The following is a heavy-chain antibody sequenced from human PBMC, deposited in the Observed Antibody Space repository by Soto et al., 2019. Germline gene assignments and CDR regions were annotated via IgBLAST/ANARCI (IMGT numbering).Heavy chain of an antibody. V-gene: IGHV4-38-2*01. Sequence: SETLSLTCAVSGYSISSGYYWGWIRQPPGKGLEWIGSIYHSGSTYYNPSLKSRVTISVDTSKNQFSLKLSSVTAADTAVYYCARAPGGSGYYYGPYYYYGMDVWGQGTTVTVSS. J-gene: IGHJ6*02. CDR3: ARAPGGSGYYYGPYYYYGMDV. CDR1: GYSISSGYY. D-gene: IGHD3-22*01. CDR2: IYHSGST.